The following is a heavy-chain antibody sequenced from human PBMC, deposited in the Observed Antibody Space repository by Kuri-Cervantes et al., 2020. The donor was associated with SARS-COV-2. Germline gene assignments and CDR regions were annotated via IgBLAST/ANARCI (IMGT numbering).Heavy chain of an antibody. CDR2: ISYDGSNK. D-gene: IGHD2-15*01. CDR1: GFTFSSYA. V-gene: IGHV3-30*14. Sequence: GESLKISCAASGFTFSSYAMHWVRQAPGKGLEWVAVISYDGSNKYYADSVKGRFTISRDNSKNTLYLQMNSLRAEDTDVYYCARGRGYCSGGSCSEFWGQGTLVTVSS. J-gene: IGHJ4*02. CDR3: ARGRGYCSGGSCSEF.